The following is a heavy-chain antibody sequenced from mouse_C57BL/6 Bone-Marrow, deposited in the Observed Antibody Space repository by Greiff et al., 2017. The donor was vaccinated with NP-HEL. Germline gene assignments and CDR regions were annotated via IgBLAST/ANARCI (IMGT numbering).Heavy chain of an antibody. CDR3: ARGGIRLRYNFDY. CDR1: GYTFTSYW. Sequence: QVHVKQPGAELVKPGASVKLSCKASGYTFTSYWMHWVKQRPGQGLEWIGMIHPNSGSTNYNEKFKSKATLTVGKSSSTAYMQLSSLTSEDSAVYYCARGGIRLRYNFDYWGQGTTLTVSS. D-gene: IGHD1-1*01. J-gene: IGHJ2*01. V-gene: IGHV1-64*01. CDR2: IHPNSGST.